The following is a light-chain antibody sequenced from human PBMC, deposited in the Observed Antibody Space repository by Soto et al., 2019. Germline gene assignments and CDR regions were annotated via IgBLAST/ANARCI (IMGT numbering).Light chain of an antibody. CDR1: QSISSW. J-gene: IGKJ5*01. CDR2: DAS. CDR3: QQYNSYSST. Sequence: IQMSQAPSTLSASVGDRFAVTCRASQSISSWLAWYQQKPGKAPKLLIYDASSLESGVPSRFSGSGSGTEFTLTISSLQPDDFATYSCQQYNSYSSTFGQGTRLEIK. V-gene: IGKV1-5*01.